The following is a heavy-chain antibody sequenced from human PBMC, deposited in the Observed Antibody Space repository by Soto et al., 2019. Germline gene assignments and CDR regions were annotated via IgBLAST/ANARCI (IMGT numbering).Heavy chain of an antibody. D-gene: IGHD3-22*01. V-gene: IGHV3-21*01. CDR3: ARVGHDSSGGAVDY. J-gene: IGHJ4*02. Sequence: ERSMRLSWASAGFTFSSHIMNWIRQAQGKGLEWVSSISSSSSYIYYADSVKGRFTISRDNAKNSLYLQMNSLRAEDTAVYYCARVGHDSSGGAVDYWGQGILVTVSS. CDR2: ISSSSSYI. CDR1: GFTFSSHI.